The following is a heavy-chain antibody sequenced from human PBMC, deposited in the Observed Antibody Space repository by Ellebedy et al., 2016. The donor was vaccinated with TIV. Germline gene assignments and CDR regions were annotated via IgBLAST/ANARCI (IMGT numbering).Heavy chain of an antibody. CDR2: MSTNNGNT. D-gene: IGHD6-13*01. V-gene: IGHV1-8*01. CDR3: ARASDSSTYRPFDY. CDR1: GYTFTTYD. J-gene: IGHJ4*02. Sequence: AASVKVSCKASGYTFTTYDINWVRQATGQGLEWMGWMSTNNGNTGYAQKFQGRVTMTRDTSISTAYMELSTLTSEDTAVYYCARASDSSTYRPFDYWGQGILVTVSS.